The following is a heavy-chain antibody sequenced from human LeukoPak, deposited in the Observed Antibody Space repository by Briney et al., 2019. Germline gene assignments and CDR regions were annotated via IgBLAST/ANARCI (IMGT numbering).Heavy chain of an antibody. CDR3: ARAGTMVRGVIPFDY. Sequence: PGGSLRLSCAASGFTFSSYAMSWVRQAPGKGLERVSAISGSGGSTYYADSVKGRFTISRDNSKNTLYLQMNSLRAEDTAVYYCARAGTMVRGVIPFDYWGQGTLVTVSS. D-gene: IGHD3-10*01. V-gene: IGHV3-23*01. J-gene: IGHJ4*02. CDR1: GFTFSSYA. CDR2: ISGSGGST.